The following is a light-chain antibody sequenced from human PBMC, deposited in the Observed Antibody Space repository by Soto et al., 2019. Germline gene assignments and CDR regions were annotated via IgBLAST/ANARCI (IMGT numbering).Light chain of an antibody. CDR1: SSDVGGYNY. J-gene: IGLJ3*02. V-gene: IGLV2-14*01. CDR3: SSYTSRSTPWV. CDR2: EVS. Sequence: QSALTQPASVSGSPGQSITISCNETSSDVGGYNYVSWYQQHPGKAPKLMIYEVSNRPSGVSNRFSGSKSGNTASLTISGLQAEDEADYYCSSYTSRSTPWVFGGGTKVTVL.